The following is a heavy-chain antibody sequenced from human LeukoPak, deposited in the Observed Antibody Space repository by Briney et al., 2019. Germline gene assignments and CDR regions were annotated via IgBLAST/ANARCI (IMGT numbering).Heavy chain of an antibody. J-gene: IGHJ4*02. CDR3: AKDTIDY. Sequence: PGRSLRLSCAASGFTFSSYGMHWVRQAPGKGLEWVAVISYDGSNKYYADSVKGRFTISGDNSKNTLYLQMNSLRAEDTAVYYCAKDTIDYWGQGTLVTVSS. CDR1: GFTFSSYG. CDR2: ISYDGSNK. V-gene: IGHV3-30*18.